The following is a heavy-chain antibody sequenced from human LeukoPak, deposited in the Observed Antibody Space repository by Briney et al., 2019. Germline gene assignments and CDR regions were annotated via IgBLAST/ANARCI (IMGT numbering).Heavy chain of an antibody. Sequence: SVKVSCKASGGTFSSYAISWVRQAPGQGLEWMGGIIPIFGTANYAQKFQGRVTITADESTSTAYMELSSLRSEDTAVYYCARTYYDILTGLSARFDPWGQGTLVTVSS. D-gene: IGHD3-9*01. CDR1: GGTFSSYA. J-gene: IGHJ5*02. CDR2: IIPIFGTA. CDR3: ARTYYDILTGLSARFDP. V-gene: IGHV1-69*01.